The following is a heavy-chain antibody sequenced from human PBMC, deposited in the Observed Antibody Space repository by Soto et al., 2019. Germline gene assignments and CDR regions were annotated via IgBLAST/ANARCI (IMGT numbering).Heavy chain of an antibody. Sequence: QVQLQESGTGLVKASETQSLTCTVSGGSISSYYWSWIRQPPGKGLEWIGYIYYSGSTNYNPSLKSRVTISVDTSKNQFSLKLSSVTAADTAVYYCARVKWPHFDYWGQGTLVTVSS. CDR3: ARVKWPHFDY. CDR2: IYYSGST. J-gene: IGHJ4*02. CDR1: GGSISSYY. D-gene: IGHD5-12*01. V-gene: IGHV4-59*01.